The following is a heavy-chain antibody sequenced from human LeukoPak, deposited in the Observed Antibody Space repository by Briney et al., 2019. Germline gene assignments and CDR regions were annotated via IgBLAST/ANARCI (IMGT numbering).Heavy chain of an antibody. D-gene: IGHD3-3*01. CDR2: IYYSGST. J-gene: IGHJ6*03. V-gene: IGHV4-39*01. CDR3: ARRVDVDDFWSGYYPLYYCYYMDV. Sequence: SETLSLTCTVSGGSISSSSYYWGWIRQPPGKGLEWIGNIYYSGSTYYNPSLKSRVTISVDTSKNQFSLKLSSVTAADTAVYYCARRVDVDDFWSGYYPLYYCYYMDVWGKGTTVTVSS. CDR1: GGSISSSSYY.